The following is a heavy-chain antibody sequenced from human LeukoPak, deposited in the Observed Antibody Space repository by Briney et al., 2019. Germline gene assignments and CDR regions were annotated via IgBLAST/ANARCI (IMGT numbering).Heavy chain of an antibody. CDR2: IGSSAGTT. CDR1: GFTFSSYA. J-gene: IGHJ4*02. D-gene: IGHD2-15*01. V-gene: IGHV3-23*01. CDR3: ARVGSRYCSGANCYDGF. Sequence: GGSLRLSCAASGFTFSSYAMAWVRQAPGKGLEWVSTIGSSAGTTLYADSVKGRFTISRDNSKNTLYLQMNNLRAEDTAIYYCARVGSRYCSGANCYDGFWGQGTLVSVSS.